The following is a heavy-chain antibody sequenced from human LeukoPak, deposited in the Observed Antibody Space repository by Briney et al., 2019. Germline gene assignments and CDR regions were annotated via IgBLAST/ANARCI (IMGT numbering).Heavy chain of an antibody. J-gene: IGHJ6*03. Sequence: ASVKVSCKASGYTLTKYYMHWVRQAPGQGPEWMGVINPSGGSTSYAQKFQGRVTMTRDTSTSTVYMELSSLRSEDTAVYYCARDLTPTGDTPPTAKSVMDVWGKGTTVTVSS. V-gene: IGHV1-46*01. D-gene: IGHD2-15*01. CDR2: INPSGGST. CDR1: GYTLTKYY. CDR3: ARDLTPTGDTPPTAKSVMDV.